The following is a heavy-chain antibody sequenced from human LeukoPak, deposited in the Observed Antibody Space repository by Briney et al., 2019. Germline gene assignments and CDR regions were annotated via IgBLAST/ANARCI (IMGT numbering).Heavy chain of an antibody. CDR3: AKDQIGDGYNRGFDY. V-gene: IGHV4-34*01. CDR1: GGSFSGYY. CDR2: INHSGST. D-gene: IGHD5-24*01. J-gene: IGHJ4*02. Sequence: PSETLSLTCAVYGGSFSGYYWSWIRQPPGKGLVWIGEINHSGSTNYNPSLKSRVTISVDTSKNQFSLKLSSVTAADTAVYYCAKDQIGDGYNRGFDYWGQGTLVTVSS.